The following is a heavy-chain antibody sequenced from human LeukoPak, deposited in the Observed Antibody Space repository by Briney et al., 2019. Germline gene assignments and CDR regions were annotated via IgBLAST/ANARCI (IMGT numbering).Heavy chain of an antibody. J-gene: IGHJ6*02. Sequence: PGGSLRLSCAASGFTFSSYWMHWVRQAPGKGLVWVSRINSDGSSTSYADSVKGRFTISRDNAKNTLYLQMNSLRAEDTAAYYCARGGDIVVVPAAMDYYYGMDVWGQGTTVTVSS. D-gene: IGHD2-2*01. CDR3: ARGGDIVVVPAAMDYYYGMDV. CDR1: GFTFSSYW. V-gene: IGHV3-74*01. CDR2: INSDGSST.